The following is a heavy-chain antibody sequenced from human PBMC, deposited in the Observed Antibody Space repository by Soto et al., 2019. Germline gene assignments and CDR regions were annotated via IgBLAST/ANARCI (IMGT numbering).Heavy chain of an antibody. CDR3: ARDAPGVAPY. CDR2: INYRGTT. D-gene: IGHD2-15*01. Sequence: QVQLQESGPGLVKPSQTLSLTCTVSGGSIIDGQTYLNWIRQHPERGLEWMGYINYRGTTNYSPALKSRILISIDTSKKQVFLRLTSLTAADTAVYYCARDAPGVAPYWGQGTLVTVSS. V-gene: IGHV4-31*03. CDR1: GGSIIDGQTY. J-gene: IGHJ4*02.